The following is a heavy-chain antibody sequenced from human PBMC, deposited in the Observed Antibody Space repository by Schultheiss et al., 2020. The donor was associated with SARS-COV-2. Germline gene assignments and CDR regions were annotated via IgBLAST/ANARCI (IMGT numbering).Heavy chain of an antibody. D-gene: IGHD2-21*01. V-gene: IGHV1-2*02. CDR3: ARDGWVLQDATVLWIFDP. J-gene: IGHJ5*02. CDR1: GYIFSGYY. CDR2: INPDTGAT. Sequence: ASVKVSCKASGYIFSGYYLHWVRQAPGQGLEWMGWINPDTGATSYALKFQGRVTMTRDTSITTLYMELGSLRSDDTTVYYCARDGWVLQDATVLWIFDPWSYGARVKVSS.